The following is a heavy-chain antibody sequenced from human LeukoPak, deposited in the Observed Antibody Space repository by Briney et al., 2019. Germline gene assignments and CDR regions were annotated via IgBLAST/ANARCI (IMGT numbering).Heavy chain of an antibody. Sequence: ASVKVSCKASGYTFTGYYMHWVRQAPGQVLGWMGWVNPNSGGTNYAQKFQGRVTMTRDTSIGTAYMELSRLRSDDTAVYYCARDIATMWLIVIWGQGTLVTVSS. V-gene: IGHV1-2*02. CDR1: GYTFTGYY. CDR2: VNPNSGGT. D-gene: IGHD5-12*01. CDR3: ARDIATMWLIVI. J-gene: IGHJ4*02.